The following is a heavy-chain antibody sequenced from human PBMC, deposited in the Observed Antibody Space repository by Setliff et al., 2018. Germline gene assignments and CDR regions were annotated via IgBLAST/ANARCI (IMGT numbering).Heavy chain of an antibody. CDR3: AKDDLGFAAAGTNVVFNY. Sequence: SGGSLRLSCAASGFTFSSHGMSWVRQAPAKGLEWVSTITSDGGTTWYADSVKGRFTIYRDNSKNILYLQMNSLRAEDTAMYYCAKDDLGFAAAGTNVVFNYWGQGTLVTVSS. D-gene: IGHD6-13*01. J-gene: IGHJ4*02. V-gene: IGHV3-23*01. CDR2: ITSDGGTT. CDR1: GFTFSSHG.